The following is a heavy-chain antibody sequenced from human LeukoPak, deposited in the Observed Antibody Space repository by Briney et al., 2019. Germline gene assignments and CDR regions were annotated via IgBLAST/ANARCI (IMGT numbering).Heavy chain of an antibody. CDR1: GGSISSYY. CDR2: IFYSGST. J-gene: IGHJ4*02. CDR3: ARYLGYCSSTSCFYYFDY. Sequence: SETLSLTCTVCGGSISSYYWSWIRQPPGKGLEWLGYIFYSGSTNYNASLKSRVTISVDTSKNLFLLEMSYFTASDTAVYYCARYLGYCSSTSCFYYFDYWGQGTLVTVSS. V-gene: IGHV4-59*01. D-gene: IGHD2-2*01.